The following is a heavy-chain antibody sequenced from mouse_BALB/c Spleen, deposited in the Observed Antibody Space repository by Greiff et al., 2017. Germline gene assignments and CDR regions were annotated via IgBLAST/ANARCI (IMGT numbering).Heavy chain of an antibody. V-gene: IGHV2-9*02. CDR1: GFSLTSYG. J-gene: IGHJ4*01. CDR3: ARVGTPYYAMDY. D-gene: IGHD3-3*01. Sequence: VKLVESGPGLVAPSQSLSITCTVSGFSLTSYGVHWVRQPPGKGLEWLGVIWAGGSTNYNSALMSRLSISKDNSKSQVFLKMNSLQTDDTAMYYCARVGTPYYAMDYWGQGTSVTVSS. CDR2: IWAGGST.